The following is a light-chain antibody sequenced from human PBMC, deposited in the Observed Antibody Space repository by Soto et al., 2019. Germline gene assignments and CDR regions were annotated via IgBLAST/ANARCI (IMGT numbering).Light chain of an antibody. CDR3: CSFAGSSTVV. CDR1: SSDVGRYDL. Sequence: QSVLTQPASVSGSPGQSITISCTGTSSDVGRYDLVSWYQHHPGHAPKLIIAEVNKRPSGVSNRFSGSKSGNPASLTISGLQADDEADYHCCSFAGSSTVVFGTGTKLTVL. CDR2: EVN. V-gene: IGLV2-23*02. J-gene: IGLJ1*01.